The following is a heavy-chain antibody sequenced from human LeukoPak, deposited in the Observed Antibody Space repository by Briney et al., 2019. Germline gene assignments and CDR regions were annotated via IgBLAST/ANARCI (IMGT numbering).Heavy chain of an antibody. J-gene: IGHJ4*02. Sequence: PSQTLSLTCTVSGGSISSGSYYWSWIRQPAGKGPEWIGRIYTSGSTNYNPSLKSRVTISVDTSKNQFSLKLSSVTAADTAVYYCARDRLGGYYDSSGPYYFDYWGQGTLVTVSS. CDR3: ARDRLGGYYDSSGPYYFDY. CDR1: GGSISSGSYY. D-gene: IGHD3-22*01. V-gene: IGHV4-61*02. CDR2: IYTSGST.